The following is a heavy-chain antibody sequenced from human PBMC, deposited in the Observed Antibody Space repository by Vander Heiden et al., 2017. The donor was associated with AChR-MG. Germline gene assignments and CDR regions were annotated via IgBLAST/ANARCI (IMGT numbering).Heavy chain of an antibody. J-gene: IGHJ4*02. V-gene: IGHV3-21*01. Sequence: EVQLVESGGGLVKPGGSLRLSCAASGFTFSSYSMNWVRQAQGKGLEWVASIRSSSSYIYYADSVKGRFTISRDNAKNSLYLQMNSLRAEDTAVYYCARDLDFWSGYTDWGQGTLVTVSS. CDR3: ARDLDFWSGYTD. CDR2: IRSSSSYI. D-gene: IGHD3-3*01. CDR1: GFTFSSYS.